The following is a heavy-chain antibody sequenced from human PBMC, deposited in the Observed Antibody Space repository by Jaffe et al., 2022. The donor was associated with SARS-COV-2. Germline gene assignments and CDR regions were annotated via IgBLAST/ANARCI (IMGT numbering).Heavy chain of an antibody. Sequence: EVQLVESGGGLVQPGGSLRLSCAASGFTFSSYAMSWVRQAPGKGLEWVSAISGSGGSTYYADSVKGRFTISRDNSKNTLYLQMNSLRAEDTAVYYCAKTGYSSTRARYYYYYMDVWGKGTTVTVSS. CDR3: AKTGYSSTRARYYYYYMDV. J-gene: IGHJ6*03. D-gene: IGHD6-19*01. CDR2: ISGSGGST. V-gene: IGHV3-23*04. CDR1: GFTFSSYA.